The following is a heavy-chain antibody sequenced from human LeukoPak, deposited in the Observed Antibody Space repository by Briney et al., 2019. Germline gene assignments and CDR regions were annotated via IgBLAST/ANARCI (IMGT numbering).Heavy chain of an antibody. D-gene: IGHD2-2*01. CDR3: ARERRTNNYYYMDV. CDR2: IKQDGSEK. Sequence: GGSLRLSCAASGFTLSSYWMSWVRQAPGKGLEWVANIKQDGSEKYYVDSVKGRFTISRDNAKNSLYLQMNSLRAEDTAVYYCARERRTNNYYYMDVWGKGTTVTVSS. V-gene: IGHV3-7*01. J-gene: IGHJ6*03. CDR1: GFTLSSYW.